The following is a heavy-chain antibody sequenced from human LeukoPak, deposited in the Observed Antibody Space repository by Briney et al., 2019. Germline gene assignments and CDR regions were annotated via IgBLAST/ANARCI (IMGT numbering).Heavy chain of an antibody. V-gene: IGHV1-69*04. Sequence: SVKVSCKASGGTFSSYAISWVRQAPGQGLEWMGRIIPILGIANYAQKFQGRVTITADKSTGTAYMELSSLRSEDTAVYYCARATSTYYYDSSGYYEDYWGQGTLVTVSS. J-gene: IGHJ4*02. D-gene: IGHD3-22*01. CDR2: IIPILGIA. CDR3: ARATSTYYYDSSGYYEDY. CDR1: GGTFSSYA.